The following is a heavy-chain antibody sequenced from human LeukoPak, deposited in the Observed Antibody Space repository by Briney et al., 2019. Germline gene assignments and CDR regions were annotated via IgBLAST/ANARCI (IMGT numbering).Heavy chain of an antibody. CDR2: IIPIFGIA. J-gene: IGHJ4*02. V-gene: IGHV1-69*04. CDR1: GGTFSSYA. Sequence: ASVKVSCTASGGTFSSYAISWVRQAPGQGLEWMGRIIPIFGIANYAQKFQGRVTITADKSTSTAYTELSSLRSEDTAVYYCARDRSGYCSGGSCYSSTIPFDYWGQGTLVTVSS. D-gene: IGHD2-15*01. CDR3: ARDRSGYCSGGSCYSSTIPFDY.